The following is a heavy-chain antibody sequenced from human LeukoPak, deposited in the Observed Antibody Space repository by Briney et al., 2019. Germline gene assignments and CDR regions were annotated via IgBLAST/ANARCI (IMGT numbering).Heavy chain of an antibody. J-gene: IGHJ4*02. CDR3: ARGPYSSSWHSPLDY. CDR1: GGSISSGTHY. Sequence: SETLSLTCTVSGGSISSGTHYWSWIRQPPGKGLEWIGCLYYNGNTNYNPSLKSRVTIPVDTSENQFSLKLTSVTAADTAVYYCARGPYSSSWHSPLDYWGQGALVTVSS. CDR2: LYYNGNT. D-gene: IGHD6-13*01. V-gene: IGHV4-61*01.